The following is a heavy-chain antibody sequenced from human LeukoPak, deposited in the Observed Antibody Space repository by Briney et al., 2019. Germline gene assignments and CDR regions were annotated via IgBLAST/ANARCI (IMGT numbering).Heavy chain of an antibody. CDR3: ARDRHVYYDILTGYASYFEY. CDR1: GFTFSSYA. J-gene: IGHJ4*02. Sequence: PGGSLRLSCAASGFTFSSYAMSWVRQAPGKGLEWVAFIRYHGNNKFYADSVKGRFTISRDNSKNTLYLQMNSLRPEDTAVYYCARDRHVYYDILTGYASYFEYWGQGAPVTVSP. V-gene: IGHV3-30*02. D-gene: IGHD3-9*01. CDR2: IRYHGNNK.